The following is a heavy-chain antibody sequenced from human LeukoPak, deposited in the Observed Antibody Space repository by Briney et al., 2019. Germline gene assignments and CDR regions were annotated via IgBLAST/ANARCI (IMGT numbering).Heavy chain of an antibody. J-gene: IGHJ4*02. CDR2: IYPGDSDT. CDR3: ARHRGAVVAQMIDY. D-gene: IGHD2-15*01. Sequence: PGEPLKISCKGSGYSFTNYWIGWVRQMPGKGLEWMGIIYPGDSDTRYIPSFQGQVTISADKSITTAYLQWSSLKASDTAMYYCARHRGAVVAQMIDYWGQGTLVTVS. CDR1: GYSFTNYW. V-gene: IGHV5-51*01.